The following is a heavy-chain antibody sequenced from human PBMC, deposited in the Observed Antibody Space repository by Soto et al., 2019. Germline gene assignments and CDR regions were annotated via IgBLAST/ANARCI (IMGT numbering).Heavy chain of an antibody. CDR3: ARDFVEMATTISNWFDP. CDR2: ISYDGSNK. V-gene: IGHV3-30-3*01. J-gene: IGHJ5*02. D-gene: IGHD5-12*01. CDR1: GFTFSSYA. Sequence: GGSLRLSCAASGFTFSSYAMHWVRQAPGKGLEWVAVISYDGSNKYYADSVKGRFTISRDNSKNTLYLQMNSLRAEDTAVYYCARDFVEMATTISNWFDPWGQGTLVTVSS.